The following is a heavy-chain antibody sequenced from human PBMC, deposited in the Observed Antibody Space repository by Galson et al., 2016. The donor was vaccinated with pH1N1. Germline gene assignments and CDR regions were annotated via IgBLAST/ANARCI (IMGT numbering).Heavy chain of an antibody. D-gene: IGHD3-16*01. V-gene: IGHV1-2*02. Sequence: KFEGRVTMTRDTSRHTVYMEMRRLTSDDTAVYYCARVLAYSNSPFDAFDVWGQGTMVTVSS. CDR3: ARVLAYSNSPFDAFDV. J-gene: IGHJ3*01.